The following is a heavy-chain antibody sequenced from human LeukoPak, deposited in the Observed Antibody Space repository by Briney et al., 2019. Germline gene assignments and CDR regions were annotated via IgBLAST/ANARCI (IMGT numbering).Heavy chain of an antibody. D-gene: IGHD6-19*01. CDR1: GLSFSGRW. J-gene: IGHJ4*02. V-gene: IGHV3-7*03. Sequence: GGSLRLSCGGSGLSFSGRWMNWVRQAPGQGLEWVANIKYDGIEKYYVASVKGRFTISRDNAKNSLYLQMNSLRAEDTALYYCAGVSVPGTAEWDYWGQGTLVTVSS. CDR3: AGVSVPGTAEWDY. CDR2: IKYDGIEK.